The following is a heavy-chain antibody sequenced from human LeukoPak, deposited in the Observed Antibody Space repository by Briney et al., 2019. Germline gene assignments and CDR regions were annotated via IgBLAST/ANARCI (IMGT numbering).Heavy chain of an antibody. CDR1: GFTFSSYG. CDR3: AKDRRGSSSSDNWFDP. J-gene: IGHJ5*02. D-gene: IGHD6-6*01. Sequence: PGGSQRLSCAASGFTFSSYGMHWVRQAPGKGLEWVAVISYDGSNKYYADSVKGRFTISRDNSKNTLYLQMNSLRAEDTAVYYRAKDRRGSSSSDNWFDPWGQGTLVTVSS. CDR2: ISYDGSNK. V-gene: IGHV3-30*18.